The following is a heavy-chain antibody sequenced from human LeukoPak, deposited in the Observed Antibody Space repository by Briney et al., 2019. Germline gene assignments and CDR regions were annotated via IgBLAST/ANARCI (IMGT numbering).Heavy chain of an antibody. CDR1: GGSISSSNW. J-gene: IGHJ4*02. CDR2: NYQTGNT. V-gene: IGHV4-4*02. Sequence: SETLSLTCAVSGGSISSSNWWGWVRQPPGEGVEWIGENYQTGNTNYNPSLKSRVTISLDKSKNQFSLRLNSVTAADTAVYYCARGEPDTAMVMFTNWGQGTLVTVSS. CDR3: ARGEPDTAMVMFTN. D-gene: IGHD5-18*01.